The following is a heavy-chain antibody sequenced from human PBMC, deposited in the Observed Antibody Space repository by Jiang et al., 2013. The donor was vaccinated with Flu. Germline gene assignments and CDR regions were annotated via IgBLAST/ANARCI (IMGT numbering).Heavy chain of an antibody. V-gene: IGHV6-1*01. J-gene: IGHJ4*02. CDR1: GDSVSSNSAA. Sequence: SQTLSLTCAISGDSVSSNSAAWNWIRQSPSRGLEWLGRTYYRSKWYNDYAVSVKSRITINPDTSKNQFSLQLNSVTPEDTAVYYCAREVEGLLGQVKPYYFDYWGQGTLVTVSS. CDR3: AREVEGLLGQVKPYYFDY. CDR2: TYYRSKWYN. D-gene: IGHD2-15*01.